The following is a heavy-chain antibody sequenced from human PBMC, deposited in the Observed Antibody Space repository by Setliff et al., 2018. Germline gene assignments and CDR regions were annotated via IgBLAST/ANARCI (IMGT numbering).Heavy chain of an antibody. V-gene: IGHV3-74*01. D-gene: IGHD2-2*01. J-gene: IGHJ5*02. CDR1: GFTFSSYW. CDR2: INSDGSTT. Sequence: GGSLRLSCAASGFTFSSYWMHWVRQAPGRGLVWVSRINSDGSTTNYADSVKGRFTISRDNAKNTLYLQMNSLRAEDTAVYYCVRGYCSSSSCYGTVESYNWFDPWGQGTLVTVSS. CDR3: VRGYCSSSSCYGTVESYNWFDP.